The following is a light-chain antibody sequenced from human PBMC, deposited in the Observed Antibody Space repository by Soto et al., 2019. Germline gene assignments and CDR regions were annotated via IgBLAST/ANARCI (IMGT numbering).Light chain of an antibody. CDR3: TTFAPGRSYV. V-gene: IGLV2-14*01. CDR2: EVS. Sequence: QSVLTQPASVSGSPGQSITIPCSGASSDIGPYDYVSWYQHHPGRAPKLLIYEVSNRPSGVSYRFSGSKSGNTASLTISGLQAEDEGDYYCTTFAPGRSYVFGSGTKLTVL. CDR1: SSDIGPYDY. J-gene: IGLJ1*01.